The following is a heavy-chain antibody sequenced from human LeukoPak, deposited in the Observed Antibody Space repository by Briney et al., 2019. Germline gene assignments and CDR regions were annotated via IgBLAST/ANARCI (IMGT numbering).Heavy chain of an antibody. CDR2: IWYDGRNK. D-gene: IGHD5-18*01. CDR3: ARTETAMVSFDY. CDR1: GFTFSSYG. Sequence: QPGGSLRLSCAASGFTFSSYGMHWVRQAPGKGLEWVAVIWYDGRNKYYADSVKGRFTISRDNSKNTLYLQMNSLRAEDTAVYYCARTETAMVSFDYWGQGTLVTVSS. V-gene: IGHV3-33*01. J-gene: IGHJ4*02.